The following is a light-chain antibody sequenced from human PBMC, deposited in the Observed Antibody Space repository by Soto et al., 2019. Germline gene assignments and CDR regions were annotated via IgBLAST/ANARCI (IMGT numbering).Light chain of an antibody. CDR3: QQYNKWPPYT. V-gene: IGKV3-15*01. J-gene: IGKJ2*01. Sequence: EIVMTQSPANLSVSPGERATLSCRASQSVSSNLAWYQEKPGQGPSLLIYGASTRATGIPARFSGSGTGTEFTLTISSLQSEDFAVYYCQQYNKWPPYTFGQGTKVEIK. CDR1: QSVSSN. CDR2: GAS.